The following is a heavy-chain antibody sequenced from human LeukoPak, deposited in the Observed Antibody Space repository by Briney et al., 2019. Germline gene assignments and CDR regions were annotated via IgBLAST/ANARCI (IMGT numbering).Heavy chain of an antibody. CDR1: GFTVSSNY. CDR3: ARGVVGATADYFDY. J-gene: IGHJ4*02. D-gene: IGHD1-26*01. V-gene: IGHV3-53*01. CDR2: IYSGGST. Sequence: GGSLRLSCAASGFTVSSNYMSWVRQAPGKGLEWVSVIYSGGSTYYADSVKGRFTISTGNSKNTLYLQMNSLRAEDRAVYYCARGVVGATADYFDYWGQGTLVTVSS.